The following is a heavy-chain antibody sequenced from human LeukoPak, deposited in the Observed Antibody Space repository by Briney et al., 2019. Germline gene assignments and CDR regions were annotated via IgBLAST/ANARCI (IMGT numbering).Heavy chain of an antibody. CDR2: ISGSGGTT. CDR1: GFTFSSYA. V-gene: IGHV3-23*01. J-gene: IGHJ6*02. Sequence: GGSLRLSCAASGFTFSSYAMSWVRQAPGKGLDWVSVISGSGGTTYYADSVKGRFTISRDNSKNTLYLQMNSLRAEDTAVYYCAKDKTSGWYSYGMDVWGQGTTVTVSS. CDR3: AKDKTSGWYSYGMDV. D-gene: IGHD6-19*01.